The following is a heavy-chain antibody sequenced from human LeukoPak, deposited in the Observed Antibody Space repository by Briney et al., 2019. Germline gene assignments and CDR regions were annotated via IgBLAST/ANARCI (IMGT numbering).Heavy chain of an antibody. V-gene: IGHV1-8*01. J-gene: IGHJ3*02. CDR2: MNPNSGNT. CDR1: GYTFTSYD. Sequence: ASVKVSCKASGYTFTSYDINWVRQATGQGLEWMGWMNPNSGNTGYAQKFQGRVTMTRNTSISTAYMELSSLRSEDTAVYYCARTMIAVVNYYEDAFDIWGQGTMVTVSS. D-gene: IGHD3-22*01. CDR3: ARTMIAVVNYYEDAFDI.